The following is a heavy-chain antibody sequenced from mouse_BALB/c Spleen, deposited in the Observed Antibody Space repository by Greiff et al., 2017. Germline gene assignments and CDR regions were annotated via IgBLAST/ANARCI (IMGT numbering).Heavy chain of an antibody. CDR3: AREGATATWGYAMDY. J-gene: IGHJ4*01. V-gene: IGHV5-12-2*01. CDR1: GFTFSSYT. Sequence: EVQGVESGGGLVQPGGSLKLSCAASGFTFSSYTMSWVRQTPEKRLEWVAYISNGGGSTYYPDTVKGRFTISRDNAKNTLYLQMSSLKSEDTAMYYCAREGATATWGYAMDYWGQGTSVTVSS. CDR2: ISNGGGST. D-gene: IGHD1-2*01.